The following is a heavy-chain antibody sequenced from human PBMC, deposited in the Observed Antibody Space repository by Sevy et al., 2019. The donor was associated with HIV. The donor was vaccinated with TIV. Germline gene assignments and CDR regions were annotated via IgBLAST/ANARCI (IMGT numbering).Heavy chain of an antibody. D-gene: IGHD4-17*01. V-gene: IGHV3-15*01. CDR1: GFTFSNTW. CDR3: IIMGLHGGFDI. J-gene: IGHJ3*02. CDR2: IKSKNDGGTT. Sequence: GGSLRLSCAASGFTFSNTWMSWVRQAPGKGLELVGRIKSKNDGGTTDYAAPVIGRFTISRDDSKSTLSLRMNSLKIEDTAVYYCIIMGLHGGFDIWGQGTMVTVSS.